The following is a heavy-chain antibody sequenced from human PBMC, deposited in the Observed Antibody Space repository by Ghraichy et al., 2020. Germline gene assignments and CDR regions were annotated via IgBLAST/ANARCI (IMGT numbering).Heavy chain of an antibody. J-gene: IGHJ4*02. V-gene: IGHV4-39*01. CDR3: ARVAGGYDY. CDR1: GGSISSSSYY. D-gene: IGHD5-18*01. CDR2: IYYSGST. Sequence: SETLSLTCTVSGGSISSSSYYWGWIRQPPGKGLEWIGSIYYSGSTYYNPSLKSRVTISVDTSKNQFSLKLSSVTAADTAVYYCARVAGGYDYWGQGTLVTVSS.